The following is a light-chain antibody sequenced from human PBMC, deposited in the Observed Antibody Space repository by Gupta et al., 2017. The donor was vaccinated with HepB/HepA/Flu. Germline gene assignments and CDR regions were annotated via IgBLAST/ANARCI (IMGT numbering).Light chain of an antibody. CDR3: QQYEEDALT. Sequence: DFLMAPTPSSQSASVGDRVTITCRASQSISSYLNWYQQKPGKAPKLLIYAASKLQSWVPSRFSGSGSGTDFTFTIRSLTPEDFATYLCQQYEEDALTFGRGTKVEIK. V-gene: IGKV1-39*01. CDR1: QSISSY. J-gene: IGKJ4*01. CDR2: AAS.